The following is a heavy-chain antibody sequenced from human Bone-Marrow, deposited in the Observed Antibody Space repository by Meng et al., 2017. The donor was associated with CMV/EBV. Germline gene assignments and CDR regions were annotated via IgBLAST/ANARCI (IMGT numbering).Heavy chain of an antibody. Sequence: SQTLSLTCAVYGGSFSGYYWSWIRQPPGKGLEWIGEINHSGSTNYNPSLKSRVTISVDTSKNQFSLKLSSVTAADTAVYYCARDPATYDFWSGYIRRDYYYGMDVWGQGTTVTVSS. CDR1: GGSFSGYY. D-gene: IGHD3-3*01. CDR2: INHSGST. CDR3: ARDPATYDFWSGYIRRDYYYGMDV. V-gene: IGHV4-34*01. J-gene: IGHJ6*02.